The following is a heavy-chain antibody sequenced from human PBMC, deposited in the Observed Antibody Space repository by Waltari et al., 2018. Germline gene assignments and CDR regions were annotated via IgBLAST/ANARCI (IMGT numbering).Heavy chain of an antibody. CDR1: GFTFSFYW. CDR3: ARAAGAGVTDY. D-gene: IGHD6-19*01. CDR2: INADESLK. V-gene: IGHV3-74*03. Sequence: EVQLVESGGGLVRPGGSLRLSCASSGFTFSFYWKHWIRQAPGEGPVWSARINADESLKTDADSAKGRFTISRDNTKNILYLQMTGLTVDDTAVYYCARAAGAGVTDYWGRGTLV. J-gene: IGHJ4*01.